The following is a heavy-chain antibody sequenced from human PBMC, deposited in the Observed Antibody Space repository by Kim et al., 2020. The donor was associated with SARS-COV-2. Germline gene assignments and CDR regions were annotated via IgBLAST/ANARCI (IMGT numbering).Heavy chain of an antibody. CDR1: GGSISSYY. CDR2: IYYSGST. D-gene: IGHD4-17*01. CDR3: ARGGYGDYGY. Sequence: SETLSLTCTVSGGSISSYYWSWIRQPPGKGLEWIGYIYYSGSTNYNPSLKSRVTISVDTSKNQFSLKLSSVTAADTAVYYCARGGYGDYGYWGQGTLVTVSS. V-gene: IGHV4-59*01. J-gene: IGHJ4*02.